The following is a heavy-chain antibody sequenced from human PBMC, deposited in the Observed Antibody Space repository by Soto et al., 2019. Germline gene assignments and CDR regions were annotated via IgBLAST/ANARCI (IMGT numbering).Heavy chain of an antibody. CDR3: ARASAYYYDSSGDYFQH. Sequence: ASVKVSCKASGYTFTGCYMHWVRQAPGEGLEWMGWINPNSGGTNYAQKFQGRVTMTRDTSISTAYMELSRLRSDDTAVYYCARASAYYYDSSGDYFQHWGQGTLVTVSS. J-gene: IGHJ1*01. CDR2: INPNSGGT. D-gene: IGHD3-22*01. V-gene: IGHV1-2*02. CDR1: GYTFTGCY.